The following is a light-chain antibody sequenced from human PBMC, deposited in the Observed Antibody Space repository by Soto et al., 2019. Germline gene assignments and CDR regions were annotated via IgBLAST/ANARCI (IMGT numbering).Light chain of an antibody. CDR2: DVN. CDR3: CSYAGTSYV. Sequence: QSALTQPRSVSGSPGQSVTISCTGASSDVGGYNSVSWYQQHPGKAPKLMIYDVNKRPSGVPDRFSGSKSGNTASLTISGLQTEDEADYYCCSYAGTSYVFGTGTKVT. V-gene: IGLV2-11*01. CDR1: SSDVGGYNS. J-gene: IGLJ1*01.